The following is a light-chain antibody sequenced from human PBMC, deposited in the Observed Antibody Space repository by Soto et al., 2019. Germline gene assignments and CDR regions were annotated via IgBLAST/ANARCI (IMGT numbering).Light chain of an antibody. V-gene: IGLV2-14*01. J-gene: IGLJ3*02. Sequence: QSALTQPASVSGSPGQSITISCTGTSSDVGGYNYVSWYQQHPGKAPKLMIYEVSNRPSGLSNRFSGSKSDNTASLTISGLQAEDEADYYCSSYTSSSTLEVFGGGTKLTVL. CDR3: SSYTSSSTLEV. CDR1: SSDVGGYNY. CDR2: EVS.